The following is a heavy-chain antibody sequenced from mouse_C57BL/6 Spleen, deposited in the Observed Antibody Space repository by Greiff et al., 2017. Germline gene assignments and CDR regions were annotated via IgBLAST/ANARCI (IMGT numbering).Heavy chain of an antibody. D-gene: IGHD3-2*02. CDR1: GFSLTSYG. Sequence: VQLQQSGPGLVQPSQSLSITCTVSGFSLTSYGVHWVRQSPGKGLEWLGVIWSGGSTAYNAAFISRLSISKDNSKSQVFFKMNSLQADDTAIYYCARSGVPYAMDYWGQGTSVTVSS. CDR2: IWSGGST. CDR3: ARSGVPYAMDY. J-gene: IGHJ4*01. V-gene: IGHV2-2*01.